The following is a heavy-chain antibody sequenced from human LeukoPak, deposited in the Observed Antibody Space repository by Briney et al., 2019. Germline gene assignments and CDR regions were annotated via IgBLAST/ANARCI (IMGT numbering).Heavy chain of an antibody. CDR3: ALKDFDWLATYYFDY. J-gene: IGHJ4*02. Sequence: PSETLSLTCAVYGGSFSGYYWSWIRQPPGKGLEWIGEINHSGSTNYNPSLKSRVTISVDTSKNQFSLKLSSVTAADTAVYYCALKDFDWLATYYFDYWGQGTLVTVSS. CDR2: INHSGST. V-gene: IGHV4-34*01. CDR1: GGSFSGYY. D-gene: IGHD3-9*01.